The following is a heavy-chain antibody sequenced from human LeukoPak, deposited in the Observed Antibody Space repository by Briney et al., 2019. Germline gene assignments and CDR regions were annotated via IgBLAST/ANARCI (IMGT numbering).Heavy chain of an antibody. V-gene: IGHV3-30*18. D-gene: IGHD1-26*01. CDR2: ISYDGSNK. CDR1: GFTFSSCG. Sequence: GGSLRLSCAASGFTFSSCGMHWVRQAPGKGLEWVAVISYDGSNKYYADSVKGRFTISRDNSKNTLYLQMNSLRAEDTAVYYRAKDLEPQLVGAADYWGQGTLVTVSS. CDR3: AKDLEPQLVGAADY. J-gene: IGHJ4*02.